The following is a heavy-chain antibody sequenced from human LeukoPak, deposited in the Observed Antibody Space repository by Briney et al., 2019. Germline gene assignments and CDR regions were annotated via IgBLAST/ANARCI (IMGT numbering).Heavy chain of an antibody. CDR3: PRHGDLDTAHYFVF. CDR1: GGSIRNYY. V-gene: IGHV4-59*08. J-gene: IGHJ4*02. CDR2: IYYRWST. Sequence: PSETLSLTCTVSGGSIRNYYWRWIRQPPGKGLEWIAYIYYRWSTNYNTALKSRGTIYEHKTKNQFSLKLKSVTAADTAVYNCPRHGDLDTAHYFVFWGQKILVTVSS.